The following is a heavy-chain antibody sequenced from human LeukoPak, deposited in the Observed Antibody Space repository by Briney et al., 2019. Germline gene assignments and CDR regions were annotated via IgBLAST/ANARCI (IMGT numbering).Heavy chain of an antibody. CDR2: INPNSGGT. D-gene: IGHD3-22*01. Sequence: GASVKVSCKASGYTFTGYYMHWVRQAPGQGLEWMGWINPNSGGTNYAQKFQGRVTMTRDTSISTAYMELSRLRSDDTAVYYCARVSSAYYYDSSGYYPDYWGQGTLVTVSS. CDR1: GYTFTGYY. J-gene: IGHJ4*02. V-gene: IGHV1-2*02. CDR3: ARVSSAYYYDSSGYYPDY.